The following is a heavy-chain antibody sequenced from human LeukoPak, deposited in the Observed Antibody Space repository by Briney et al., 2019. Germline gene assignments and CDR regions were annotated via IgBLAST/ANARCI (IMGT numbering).Heavy chain of an antibody. CDR1: GFTFSNYA. Sequence: GGSLRLSCAASGFTFSNYAMNWVRQAPGKGLEWVSGITDTGANTYYADSVKGRFTISRDNSKNTLYLQMNSLRAEDTAVYYCAKDGRAKRYYYYMDVWGKGTTVTVSS. J-gene: IGHJ6*03. CDR3: AKDGRAKRYYYYMDV. CDR2: ITDTGANT. V-gene: IGHV3-23*01.